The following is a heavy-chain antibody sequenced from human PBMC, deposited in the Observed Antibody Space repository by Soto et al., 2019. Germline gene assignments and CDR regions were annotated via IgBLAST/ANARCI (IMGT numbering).Heavy chain of an antibody. CDR2: ISSSGSTI. Sequence: EVQLVESGGGLVQPGGSLRLSCAASGFTFSSYSMNWVRQAPGKGLEWVSYISSSGSTIYYADSVRGRFTISRDNAKNSLYLQMNSLRDGDTAVYYCARAGYRSVDYWGQGTLVTVSS. CDR1: GFTFSSYS. CDR3: ARAGYRSVDY. J-gene: IGHJ4*02. V-gene: IGHV3-48*02. D-gene: IGHD3-3*01.